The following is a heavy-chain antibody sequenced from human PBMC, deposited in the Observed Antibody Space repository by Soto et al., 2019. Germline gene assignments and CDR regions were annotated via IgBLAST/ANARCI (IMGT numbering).Heavy chain of an antibody. CDR2: IYWDDDK. Sequence: QITLKESGPTLVKPTQTLTLTCTFSGFSLSTSGVGVGWIRQPPGKALEWLALIYWDDDKRYSPSLKSRLTITKDTSKNQVVLTMPNMDPVDTATYYCAHRYQLAYCGGDCYSDAFDIWGQGTMVTVSS. D-gene: IGHD2-21*02. J-gene: IGHJ3*02. CDR1: GFSLSTSGVG. CDR3: AHRYQLAYCGGDCYSDAFDI. V-gene: IGHV2-5*02.